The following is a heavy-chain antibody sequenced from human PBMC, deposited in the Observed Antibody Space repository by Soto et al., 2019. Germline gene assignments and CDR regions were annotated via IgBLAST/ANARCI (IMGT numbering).Heavy chain of an antibody. Sequence: QVPLVESGGGLVKPGGSLRLSCAASGFTFSDYYMSWIRQAPGKGLEWVSYINSSSTYTNYADSVKGRFTISRDNAMNSLYLQVNSMRAEGTAVYYCARLSAGRGSGARRYFDLWGRGTLVTVSS. CDR2: INSSSTYT. CDR1: GFTFSDYY. CDR3: ARLSAGRGSGARRYFDL. J-gene: IGHJ2*01. D-gene: IGHD3-10*01. V-gene: IGHV3-11*05.